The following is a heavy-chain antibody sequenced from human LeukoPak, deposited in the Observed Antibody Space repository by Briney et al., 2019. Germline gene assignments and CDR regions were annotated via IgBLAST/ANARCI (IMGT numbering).Heavy chain of an antibody. CDR2: IYYSGST. CDR1: GGSISSGGYY. D-gene: IGHD3-16*01. V-gene: IGHV4-31*03. Sequence: SETLSLTCTVSGGSISSGGYYWSWIRQHPGKGLEWIGYIYYSGSTYYNPSLKSRVTISVDTSKNQFSLKLSSVTAADTAVCYCARGGGNYYFDYWGQGTLVTVSS. CDR3: ARGGGNYYFDY. J-gene: IGHJ4*02.